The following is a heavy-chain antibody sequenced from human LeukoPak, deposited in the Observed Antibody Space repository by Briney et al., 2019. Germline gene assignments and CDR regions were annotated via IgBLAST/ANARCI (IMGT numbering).Heavy chain of an antibody. J-gene: IGHJ4*02. Sequence: GGSLRLSCSASGFTFSSYAMHWVRQAPGKGLEYGSATSSNGGSTYYADSVKGRLTISRDNSKFTLYLQMSSLRDEDTAVYYCVTPRIAVAGTATDDYWGQGTLVTVSS. CDR1: GFTFSSYA. D-gene: IGHD6-19*01. CDR2: TSSNGGST. CDR3: VTPRIAVAGTATDDY. V-gene: IGHV3-64D*09.